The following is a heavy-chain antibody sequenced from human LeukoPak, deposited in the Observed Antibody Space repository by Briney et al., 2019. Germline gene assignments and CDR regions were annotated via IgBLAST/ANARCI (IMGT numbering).Heavy chain of an antibody. J-gene: IGHJ6*02. V-gene: IGHV1-18*01. CDR2: ISAYNGNT. D-gene: IGHD6-19*01. CDR3: ARDSFATAVAGTRAYYYYGMDV. CDR1: GYTFISYG. Sequence: ASVKVSCKASGYTFISYGISWVRQAPGQGLEWMGWISAYNGNTNYAQKFQGRVTITADKSTSTAYMELSSLRSEDTAVYYCARDSFATAVAGTRAYYYYGMDVWAKGPRSPSP.